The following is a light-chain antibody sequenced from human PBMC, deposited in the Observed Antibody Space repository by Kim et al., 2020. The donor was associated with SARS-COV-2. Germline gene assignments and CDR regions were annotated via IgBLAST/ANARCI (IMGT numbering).Light chain of an antibody. V-gene: IGKV4-1*01. CDR3: QQYYSTPPT. CDR2: WAS. CDR1: QNILSSSKNKNY. Sequence: DIVMTQSPDSLAVSLGERATINCRSSQNILSSSKNKNYLAWYQQKAGQPPRLLIYWASTRESGVPDRVSGSGSGTDFTLTISSLQAEDVAVYYCQQYYSTPPTFGGGTKVDIK. J-gene: IGKJ4*02.